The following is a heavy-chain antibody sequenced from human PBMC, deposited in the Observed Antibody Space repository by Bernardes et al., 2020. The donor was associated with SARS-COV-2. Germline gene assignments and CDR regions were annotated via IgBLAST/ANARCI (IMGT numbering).Heavy chain of an antibody. V-gene: IGHV1-58*01. CDR3: AAGYYGSGSTLDCLDP. Sequence: SVKVSCKASGFTFTSSAVQWVRQARGQRLEWIGWIVVGSGNTNYAQKFQERVTITRDMSTSTAYMELSSLRSEDTAVYYCAAGYYGSGSTLDCLDPWGQGTLVTVSS. CDR1: GFTFTSSA. CDR2: IVVGSGNT. D-gene: IGHD3-10*01. J-gene: IGHJ5*02.